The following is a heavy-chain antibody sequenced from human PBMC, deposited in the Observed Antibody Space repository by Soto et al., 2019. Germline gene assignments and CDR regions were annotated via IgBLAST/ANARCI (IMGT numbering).Heavy chain of an antibody. CDR2: IYYSGST. CDR3: ARGYGSGSYSPGGFDP. V-gene: IGHV4-30-4*01. D-gene: IGHD3-10*01. CDR1: GGSISSGDYY. J-gene: IGHJ5*02. Sequence: SETLSLTCTVSGGSISSGDYYWSWIRQPPGKGLEWIGYIYYSGSTYYNPSLKSRVTISVDTSKNQFSLKLSSVTAADTAVYYCARGYGSGSYSPGGFDPWGQGTLVTVSS.